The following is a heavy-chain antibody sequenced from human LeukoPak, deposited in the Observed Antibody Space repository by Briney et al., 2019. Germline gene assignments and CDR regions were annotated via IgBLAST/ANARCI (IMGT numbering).Heavy chain of an antibody. J-gene: IGHJ4*02. V-gene: IGHV4-31*03. CDR3: ASGQYYDLWSGYYVD. CDR2: IYYSGST. D-gene: IGHD3-3*01. Sequence: SETLSLTCTVSGGSISSGGYYWSWIRQHPGKCLEWIGYIYYSGSTYYNPSLKSRVTISVDTSKNHFSLKLSSVTAADTAVYYCASGQYYDLWSGYYVDWGQGTLVTVSA. CDR1: GGSISSGGYY.